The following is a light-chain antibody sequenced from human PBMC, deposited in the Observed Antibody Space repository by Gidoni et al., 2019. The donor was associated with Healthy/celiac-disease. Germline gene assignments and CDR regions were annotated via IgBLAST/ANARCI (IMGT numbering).Light chain of an antibody. Sequence: SYELTQPPSVSVFPGQTARITCSGDALPKKYEYWYQQKSGQAPVLVIYEDSKRPPGIPETFSSSSSGTMATLTISGAQVEHEANYYRSSPDSSGNHVVFGGGTKLTVL. V-gene: IGLV3-10*01. CDR1: ALPKKY. J-gene: IGLJ2*01. CDR3: SSPDSSGNHVV. CDR2: EDS.